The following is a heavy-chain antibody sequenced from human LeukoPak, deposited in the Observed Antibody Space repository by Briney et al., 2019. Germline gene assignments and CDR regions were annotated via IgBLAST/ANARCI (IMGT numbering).Heavy chain of an antibody. D-gene: IGHD6-19*01. J-gene: IGHJ6*02. CDR3: ARRVAGGIYGMDV. CDR2: IYYSGST. Sequence: SETLSLTCTVSGGSISSYYWSWIRQPPGKGLERIGYIYYSGSTSYNPSLKSRVTISVDTSKNQFSLKLSSVTAADTAVYYCARRVAGGIYGMDVWGQGTTVTVSS. V-gene: IGHV4-59*08. CDR1: GGSISSYY.